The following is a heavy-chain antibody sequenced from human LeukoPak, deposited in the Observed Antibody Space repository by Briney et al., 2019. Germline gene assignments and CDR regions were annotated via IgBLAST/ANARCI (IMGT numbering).Heavy chain of an antibody. J-gene: IGHJ5*02. CDR2: INHSGST. Sequence: SETLSLTCAVYGGSFSGYYWSWIRQPPGKGLEWIGEINHSGSTNYNPSLKGRVTISVDTSKNQFSLKLSSVTAADTAVYYCARGRRTIFGVVTGVGFSWFDPWGQGTLVTVSS. CDR1: GGSFSGYY. CDR3: ARGRRTIFGVVTGVGFSWFDP. D-gene: IGHD3-3*01. V-gene: IGHV4-34*01.